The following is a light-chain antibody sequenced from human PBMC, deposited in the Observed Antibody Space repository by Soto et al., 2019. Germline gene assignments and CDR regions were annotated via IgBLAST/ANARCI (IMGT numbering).Light chain of an antibody. Sequence: DIQMTQSPSSLSASVGDRVTITCRASQTITTYLNWYHQRPGKAPKLLIFAASSLQSGVPSRFSGSGSGTDFTLTISSLQPEDCATYYCQQPYITPLTFGQGTKLEIK. CDR1: QTITTY. CDR3: QQPYITPLT. V-gene: IGKV1-39*01. J-gene: IGKJ2*01. CDR2: AAS.